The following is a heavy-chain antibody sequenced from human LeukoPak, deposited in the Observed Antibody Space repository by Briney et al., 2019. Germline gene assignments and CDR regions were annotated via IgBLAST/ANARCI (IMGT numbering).Heavy chain of an antibody. Sequence: SETLSLTCTVSGGSISSGSYYWSWIRQPAGKGLEWIGRIYTSGSTNYNPSLKSRVTISVDTSKNQFSLKLSSVTAADTAVYYCARGTTYYDILTGYGGARWFDPWGQGTLVTVSS. V-gene: IGHV4-61*02. CDR3: ARGTTYYDILTGYGGARWFDP. J-gene: IGHJ5*02. CDR1: GGSISSGSYY. CDR2: IYTSGST. D-gene: IGHD3-9*01.